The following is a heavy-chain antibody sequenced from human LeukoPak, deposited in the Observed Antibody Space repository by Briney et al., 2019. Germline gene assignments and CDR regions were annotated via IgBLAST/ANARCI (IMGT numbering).Heavy chain of an antibody. CDR2: INPNSGGT. CDR1: GYTFTGYY. Sequence: ASVKVSCKASGYTFTGYYMHWVRQAPGQGLEWMGWINPNSGGTNYAQKFQGRVTMTRDTSISTAYMELSRLRSDDTAVYYCARMDDNYDFWSGYFDSYFDYWGQGTLVTVSA. CDR3: ARMDDNYDFWSGYFDSYFDY. V-gene: IGHV1-2*02. J-gene: IGHJ4*02. D-gene: IGHD3-3*01.